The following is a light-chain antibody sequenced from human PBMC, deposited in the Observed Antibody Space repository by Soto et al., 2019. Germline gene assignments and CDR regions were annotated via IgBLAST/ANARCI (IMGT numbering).Light chain of an antibody. V-gene: IGKV3-20*01. J-gene: IGKJ3*01. CDR1: QSGSGSY. CDR2: GAS. CDR3: QQYGSSFT. Sequence: EIVLTQSPGTLSLSPGERATLSCRASQSGSGSYLAWYQQKPGQAPRLLISGASRRATGIPDRFSGSGSGTDFTLTISRLEPEDYAVYYCQQYGSSFTFGPGTKVDIK.